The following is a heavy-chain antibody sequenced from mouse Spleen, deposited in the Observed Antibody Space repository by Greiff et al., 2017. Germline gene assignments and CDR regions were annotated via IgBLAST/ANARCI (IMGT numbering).Heavy chain of an antibody. CDR1: GYTFTSYY. J-gene: IGHJ4*01. Sequence: SGPELVKPGASVRISCKASGYTFTSYYIHWVKQRPGQGLEWIGRIHPSDSDTNYNQKFKGKATLTVDKSSSTAYMQLSSLTSEDSAVYYCAIYYDGSYDYAMDYWGQGTSVTVSS. D-gene: IGHD1-1*01. CDR2: IHPSDSDT. CDR3: AIYYDGSYDYAMDY. V-gene: IGHV1-74*04.